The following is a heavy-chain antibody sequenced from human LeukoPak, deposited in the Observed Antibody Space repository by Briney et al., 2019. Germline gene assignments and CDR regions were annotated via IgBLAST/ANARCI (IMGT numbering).Heavy chain of an antibody. Sequence: GASVKVSCKTSGYIFVDYFLHWVRQAPGQGLEWMGIINANGGGTRYAQMFQGRVTMTRDVSTRTVYMELSSLTSEDTALYYCARGRAVGEGPLPDYWGRGTLVTVSS. CDR3: ARGRAVGEGPLPDY. CDR1: GYIFVDYF. D-gene: IGHD1-26*01. CDR2: INANGGGT. V-gene: IGHV1-46*01. J-gene: IGHJ4*02.